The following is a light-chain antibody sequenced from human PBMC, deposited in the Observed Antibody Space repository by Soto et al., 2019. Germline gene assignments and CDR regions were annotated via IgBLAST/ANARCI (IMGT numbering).Light chain of an antibody. CDR2: DAS. Sequence: AIQMTQSPSSLSASVGDRVTITCRASQGISNDLGWYQQKPGKAPKLLIYDASSLESGVPSRFSGSGSGTEFTLTVSSLQPDDFATYYCQQYNSPITFGQGTRLEIK. V-gene: IGKV1-13*02. J-gene: IGKJ5*01. CDR3: QQYNSPIT. CDR1: QGISND.